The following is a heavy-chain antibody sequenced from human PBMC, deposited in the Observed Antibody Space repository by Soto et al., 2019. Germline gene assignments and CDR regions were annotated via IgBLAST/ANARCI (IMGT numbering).Heavy chain of an antibody. CDR3: ARTARITMVRVVIGDY. J-gene: IGHJ4*02. Sequence: QVQLVQSGAEVKKPGSSVKVSCKASGGTFSSYAISWVRQAPGQGLEWMRGIIPIFGTANDAQKFQGRVTMSAYESRSTVYMELSSLRYEDAAVYYCARTARITMVRVVIGDYWGQGTLVTVSS. CDR2: IIPIFGTA. D-gene: IGHD3-10*01. V-gene: IGHV1-69*12. CDR1: GGTFSSYA.